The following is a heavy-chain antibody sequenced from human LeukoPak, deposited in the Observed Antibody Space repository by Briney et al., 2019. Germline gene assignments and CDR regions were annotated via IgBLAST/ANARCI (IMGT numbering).Heavy chain of an antibody. CDR3: ARALWGSFMPPYFDY. D-gene: IGHD3-16*01. Sequence: SETLSLTCAVYGGSFSGYYWSWIRQPPGKGLEWIGEINHSGSTNYNPSLKSRVTISVDTSKNQFSQKLSSVTAADTAVYYCARALWGSFMPPYFDYWGQGTLVTVSS. CDR2: INHSGST. V-gene: IGHV4-34*01. J-gene: IGHJ4*02. CDR1: GGSFSGYY.